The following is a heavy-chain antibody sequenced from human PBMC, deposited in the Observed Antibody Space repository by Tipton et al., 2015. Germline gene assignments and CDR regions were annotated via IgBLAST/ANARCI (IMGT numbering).Heavy chain of an antibody. V-gene: IGHV3-23*01. D-gene: IGHD3-22*01. CDR1: GFSFNSYA. CDR3: AKVNYDDSDYYGFGAFDI. Sequence: SLRLSCAASGFSFNSYAMSWVRQAPGKGLEWVSTISANGGNTYYADSVQGPFTISRDNSKNTLYLQMNSLRAEDTAVYYCAKVNYDDSDYYGFGAFDIWGQGTMVTVSS. CDR2: ISANGGNT. J-gene: IGHJ3*02.